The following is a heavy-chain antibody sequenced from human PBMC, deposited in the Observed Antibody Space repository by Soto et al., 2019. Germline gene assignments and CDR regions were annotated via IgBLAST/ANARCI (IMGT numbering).Heavy chain of an antibody. CDR2: SSAYNGNT. CDR3: ARDMGARRSVDY. V-gene: IGHV1-18*01. CDR1: GYTFTSYG. Sequence: QVQLVQSGAEVKKPGASVKVSCKASGYTFTSYGISWVRQAPGQGLEWMGWSSAYNGNTNYGQDLQGRVTMTTDTPTSTAYMELRNLRSDDTAVYYCARDMGARRSVDYWGQGTLVTVSS. D-gene: IGHD3-10*01. J-gene: IGHJ4*02.